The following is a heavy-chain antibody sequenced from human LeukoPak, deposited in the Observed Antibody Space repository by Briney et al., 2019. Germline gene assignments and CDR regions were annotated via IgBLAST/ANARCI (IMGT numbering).Heavy chain of an antibody. D-gene: IGHD3-10*01. CDR3: ARWEVRLNAFEM. J-gene: IGHJ3*02. V-gene: IGHV4-30-2*01. Sequence: PSQALSLTCTVSGGSISSGGYYWSWIRQPPGKGLEWIGYIYHSGSTYYNPSLKSRVTISVDRSKNQFSLSLSSVTAADTAVYYCARWEVRLNAFEMWGQGTMVTVSS. CDR2: IYHSGST. CDR1: GGSISSGGYY.